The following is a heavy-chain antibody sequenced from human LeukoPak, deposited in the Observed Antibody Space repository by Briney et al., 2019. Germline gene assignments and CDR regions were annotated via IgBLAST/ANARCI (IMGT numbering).Heavy chain of an antibody. CDR1: GFTFSTYS. V-gene: IGHV3-21*01. D-gene: IGHD6-6*01. Sequence: GGSLRLSCAASGFTFSTYSMNWVRQAPGKGLEWVSCISSSSSDINYADSVKGRFTISRDNAKNSLYLQMNSLRAEDTAVYYCARDRTAAWTDDAFDIWGQGTMVTVSS. CDR2: ISSSSSDI. CDR3: ARDRTAAWTDDAFDI. J-gene: IGHJ3*02.